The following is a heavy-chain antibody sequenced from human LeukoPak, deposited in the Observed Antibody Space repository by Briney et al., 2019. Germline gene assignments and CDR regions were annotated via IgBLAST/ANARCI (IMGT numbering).Heavy chain of an antibody. CDR3: ARDHCSANSCYEDYYNGVDV. J-gene: IGHJ6*02. CDR1: GYTFSDYY. D-gene: IGHD2-2*01. Sequence: ASVTVSCKASGYTFSDYYMHWVRQAPGQGPEWMGWINPNSGDTNYAQKFQGRVTMTRDTSITTAYMELSRLQSDDTAVYYCARDHCSANSCYEDYYNGVDVWGQETTVTVSS. CDR2: INPNSGDT. V-gene: IGHV1-2*02.